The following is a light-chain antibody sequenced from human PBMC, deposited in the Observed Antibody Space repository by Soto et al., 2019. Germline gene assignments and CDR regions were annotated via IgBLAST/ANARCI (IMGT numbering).Light chain of an antibody. Sequence: EIEMTQSPSTLSVSPGDRVTISCRASQSLNDDLAWYQQRPGQGPRLLSYGASTMHTGIPARFSGSGSGTVFTLTSSSLQSDDFAVYHCLQNNKLPLTFGEGTKVEVK. V-gene: IGKV3-15*01. CDR3: LQNNKLPLT. CDR2: GAS. J-gene: IGKJ4*01. CDR1: QSLNDD.